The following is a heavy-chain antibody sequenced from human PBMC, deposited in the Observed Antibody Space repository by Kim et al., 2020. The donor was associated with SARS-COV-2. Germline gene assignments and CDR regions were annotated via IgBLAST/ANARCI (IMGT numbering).Heavy chain of an antibody. CDR2: ISWNSGSI. D-gene: IGHD3-10*01. J-gene: IGHJ4*02. V-gene: IGHV3-9*01. CDR3: AKATYYWPMFSCDY. CDR1: GFTFGDYA. Sequence: GGSLRLSCAASGFTFGDYAMHWVRQAPGKGLEWVSGISWNSGSIGYADSVKGRFTISRDNAKNSLYLQMNSLRAEDTALYYCAKATYYWPMFSCDYWGQGTLVTVSS.